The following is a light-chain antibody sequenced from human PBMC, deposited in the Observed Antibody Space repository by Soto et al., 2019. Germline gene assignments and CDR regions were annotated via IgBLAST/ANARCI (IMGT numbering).Light chain of an antibody. V-gene: IGKV1-39*01. CDR3: QQSYSTPRT. J-gene: IGKJ1*01. Sequence: DIQMTQSPSSLSASVGDRVTITCRASQSISTSLNWYQQKPGKAPELLIYAASSLQTGVPSRFSGSGSATDFTLTIISLQPEDFATYYGQQSYSTPRTFGQGTKVEIK. CDR1: QSISTS. CDR2: AAS.